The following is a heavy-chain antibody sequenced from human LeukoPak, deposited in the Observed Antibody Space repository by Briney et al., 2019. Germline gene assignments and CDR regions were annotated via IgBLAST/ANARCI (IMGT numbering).Heavy chain of an antibody. D-gene: IGHD2-2*01. CDR3: ARAVVPAAMDWFDP. CDR1: GFTFSSYA. J-gene: IGHJ5*02. CDR2: ISGSGGST. Sequence: GGSLRLSCAASGFTFSSYAMSWVRQALGKGLEWVSAISGSGGSTYYAASVKGRFTISRDNSKNTLYLQMNSLRAEDTAVYYCARAVVPAAMDWFDPWGQGTLVTVSS. V-gene: IGHV3-23*01.